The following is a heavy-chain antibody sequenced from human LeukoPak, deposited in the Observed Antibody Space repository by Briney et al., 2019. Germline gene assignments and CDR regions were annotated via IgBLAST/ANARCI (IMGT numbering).Heavy chain of an antibody. Sequence: GGSLRLSCAASGFXFNSYSINWVRQAPGKGLEWISYISSSTSAIYYADSVKGRFTISRDNAKNSLYLQMNSLRDEDTAVYYCARDFAWALDYWGQGTLVTVSS. CDR2: ISSSTSAI. CDR3: ARDFAWALDY. J-gene: IGHJ4*02. CDR1: GFXFNSYS. V-gene: IGHV3-48*02. D-gene: IGHD3-9*01.